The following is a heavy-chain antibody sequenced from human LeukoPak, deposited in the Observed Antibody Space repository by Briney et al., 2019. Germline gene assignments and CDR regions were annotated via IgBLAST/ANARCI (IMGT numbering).Heavy chain of an antibody. CDR3: ARVLLFLVVRGVSRLGPNYMDV. V-gene: IGHV1-18*04. J-gene: IGHJ6*03. CDR2: ISAYNGNT. Sequence: GATVKVSCKASGYTFTGYYMHWVRQAPGQGLEWMGWISAYNGNTNYAQKLQGRVTMTTDTSTSTAYMELRSLRSDDTAVYYCARVLLFLVVRGVSRLGPNYMDVWGKGTTVTISS. D-gene: IGHD3-10*01. CDR1: GYTFTGYY.